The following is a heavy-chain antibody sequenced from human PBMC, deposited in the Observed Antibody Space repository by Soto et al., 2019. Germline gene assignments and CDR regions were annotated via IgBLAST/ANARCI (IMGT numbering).Heavy chain of an antibody. Sequence: PGGSLRLSCEASGFTFSDYGVHWVRQAPGKGLEWVALISYEGSNKYYADSVKGRFTISRDNSKNTLYVQMDSLREEDTAVYYCAKDTSDVWGQGTTVTVSS. CDR2: ISYEGSNK. V-gene: IGHV3-30*18. J-gene: IGHJ6*02. CDR1: GFTFSDYG. CDR3: AKDTSDV.